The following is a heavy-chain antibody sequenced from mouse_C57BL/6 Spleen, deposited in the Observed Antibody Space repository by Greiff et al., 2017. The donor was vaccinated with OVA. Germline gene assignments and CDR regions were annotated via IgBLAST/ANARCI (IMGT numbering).Heavy chain of an antibody. CDR3: ARRGPYYGYDDAMDY. D-gene: IGHD2-9*01. V-gene: IGHV1-59*01. CDR1: GYTFTSYW. J-gene: IGHJ4*01. Sequence: QVQLQQPGAELVRPGTSVKLSCKASGYTFTSYWMHWVKQRPGQGLEWIGLLDPSDSYTNYNQKFTGKATLTVDTSSSTAYMQLSSLTSEDSAVYYCARRGPYYGYDDAMDYWGQGTSVTVSS. CDR2: LDPSDSYT.